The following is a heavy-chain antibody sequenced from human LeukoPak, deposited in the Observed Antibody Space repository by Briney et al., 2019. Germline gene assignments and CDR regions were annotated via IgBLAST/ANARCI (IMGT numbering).Heavy chain of an antibody. D-gene: IGHD2-2*01. Sequence: PGRSLSLSCAASGFTFSSYAMSWVRQAPGKGLEWVSAISGSGGSTYYADSVKGRFTISRDNSKSTLYLQMNSLRAEDTAVYYCAKVPGIVVVPAAIDYWGQGTLVTVSS. CDR1: GFTFSSYA. CDR3: AKVPGIVVVPAAIDY. CDR2: ISGSGGST. V-gene: IGHV3-23*01. J-gene: IGHJ4*02.